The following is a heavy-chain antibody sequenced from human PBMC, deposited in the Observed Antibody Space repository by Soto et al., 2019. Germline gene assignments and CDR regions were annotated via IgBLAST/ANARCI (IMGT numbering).Heavy chain of an antibody. J-gene: IGHJ4*02. CDR3: ARAGVLRFLEWLSSPPDY. CDR1: GYTFTSYG. V-gene: IGHV1-18*01. Sequence: QVQLVQSGAEVKKPGASVKVSCKASGYTFTSYGISWVRQAPGQGLEWMGWISAYNGNTNYAQKLQGRVTMTTDTATSPAYMELRSLRSDDTAVYYCARAGVLRFLEWLSSPPDYLGQGTLVTVSS. D-gene: IGHD3-3*01. CDR2: ISAYNGNT.